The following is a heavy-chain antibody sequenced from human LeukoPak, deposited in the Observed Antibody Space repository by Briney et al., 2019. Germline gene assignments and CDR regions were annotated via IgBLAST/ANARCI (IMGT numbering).Heavy chain of an antibody. V-gene: IGHV4-59*08. J-gene: IGHJ5*02. CDR3: AKGYYDSSGYYSNWFDP. CDR2: IYYSGST. D-gene: IGHD3-22*01. CDR1: GGSISSYY. Sequence: SETLSLTCTVSGGSISSYYWSWIRQPPGKGLEWIGYIYYSGSTNYNPSLKSRVTISVDTSKNQFSLKLSSVTAADTAVYYCAKGYYDSSGYYSNWFDPWGQGTLVTVSS.